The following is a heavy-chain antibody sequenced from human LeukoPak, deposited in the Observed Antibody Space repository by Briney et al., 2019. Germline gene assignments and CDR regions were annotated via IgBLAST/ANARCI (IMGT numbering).Heavy chain of an antibody. CDR3: ARVRVPYYFAY. D-gene: IGHD1-1*01. J-gene: IGHJ4*02. Sequence: SVKVSCKASGGTFSSYAISWVRQAPGQGLEWMGRVIPILGIANYAQKFQGRVTITADKSTSTAYMELSSLRSEDTAVYYCARVRVPYYFAYWGQGTLVTVSS. CDR2: VIPILGIA. V-gene: IGHV1-69*04. CDR1: GGTFSSYA.